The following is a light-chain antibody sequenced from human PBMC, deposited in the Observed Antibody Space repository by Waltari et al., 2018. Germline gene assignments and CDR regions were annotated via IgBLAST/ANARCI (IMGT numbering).Light chain of an antibody. CDR3: QQSFTFPYT. V-gene: IGKV1-39*01. J-gene: IGKJ2*01. CDR1: HSLGTS. Sequence: DVQMTQSPSSLSASVGDVVTMTCRTSHSLGTSVHWYHQRPGQAPQLTISGATVLHTGVPPRFGGSGSGTDFTLTIASLQPEDFGTFFCQQSFTFPYTFGPGTKLEI. CDR2: GAT.